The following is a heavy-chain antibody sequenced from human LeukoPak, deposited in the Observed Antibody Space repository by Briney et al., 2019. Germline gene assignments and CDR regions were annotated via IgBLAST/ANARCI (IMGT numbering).Heavy chain of an antibody. V-gene: IGHV3-48*03. CDR2: ISSGGSII. Sequence: GGSLRLSCAASRFAFSDYEMNWVRQAPGKGLEWVSYISSGGSIIHYADSVKGRFTISRDDANNSLYLQMNSLRAEDTAIYYCARTGCNSDTCYSEYYFDYWGQGTLVTVSS. J-gene: IGHJ4*02. CDR1: RFAFSDYE. D-gene: IGHD2-15*01. CDR3: ARTGCNSDTCYSEYYFDY.